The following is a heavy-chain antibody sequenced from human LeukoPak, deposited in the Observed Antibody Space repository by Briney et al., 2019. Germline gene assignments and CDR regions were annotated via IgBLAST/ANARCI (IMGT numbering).Heavy chain of an antibody. J-gene: IGHJ1*01. V-gene: IGHV1-69*13. CDR1: GGTFSSYG. CDR3: ARRAEWLGTDFFRH. Sequence: SVKVSCKASGGTFSSYGFSWVGQPPGQGLGWMGRIIPISGTANYAQKFQGRVTITADESTSTAYMELRSLRSEDTALYYCARRAEWLGTDFFRHWDQGTLVTVSS. CDR2: IIPISGTA. D-gene: IGHD6-19*01.